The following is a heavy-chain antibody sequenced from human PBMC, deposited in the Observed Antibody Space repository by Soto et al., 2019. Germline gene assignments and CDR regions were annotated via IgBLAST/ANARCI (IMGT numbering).Heavy chain of an antibody. V-gene: IGHV4-34*01. CDR1: GGFFSGYY. J-gene: IGHJ6*03. D-gene: IGHD2-15*01. CDR3: AGGKVATTNYYYSYIDV. Sequence: VQLQQWGAGLLKPSEILSLTCAVFGGFFSGYYWSWFRRPPGKGQEWIGENNHSGSTHYNLSLKSRVTISVDTSKNQISLKLSSVTAADTAVYYCAGGKVATTNYYYSYIDVWGKGTTVTVSS. CDR2: NNHSGST.